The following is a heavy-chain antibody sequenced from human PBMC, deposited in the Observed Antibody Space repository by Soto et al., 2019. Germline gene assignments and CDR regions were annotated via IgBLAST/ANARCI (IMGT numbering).Heavy chain of an antibody. CDR1: GFTFSSCS. D-gene: IGHD2-8*01. Sequence: QPGGSLRLSCASSGFTFSSCSMNWVRQAPGKGLEWVSFISWSGDTKYYADSVKGRFTISRDNAKNSLYLQMSSLRDEDTAVYYCAKYCSSDVCFDYWGQGTLVTVSS. CDR3: AKYCSSDVCFDY. V-gene: IGHV3-48*02. CDR2: ISWSGDTK. J-gene: IGHJ4*02.